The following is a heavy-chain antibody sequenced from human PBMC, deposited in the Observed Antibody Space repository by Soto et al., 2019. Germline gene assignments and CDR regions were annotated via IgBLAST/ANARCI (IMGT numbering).Heavy chain of an antibody. D-gene: IGHD2-15*01. CDR1: GFTFDDYA. Sequence: PGGSLRLSCAASGFTFDDYAMHWVRQAPGKGLEWVSGISWNSGSIGYADSVKGRFTISRDNAKNSLYLQMNSLRAEDTALYYCAKDNSHYGGTSEFDSWCQGALLTVSS. V-gene: IGHV3-9*01. CDR2: ISWNSGSI. CDR3: AKDNSHYGGTSEFDS. J-gene: IGHJ4*02.